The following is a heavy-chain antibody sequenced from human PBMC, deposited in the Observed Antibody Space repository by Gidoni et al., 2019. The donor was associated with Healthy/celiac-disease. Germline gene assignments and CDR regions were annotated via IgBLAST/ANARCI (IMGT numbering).Heavy chain of an antibody. CDR1: GGSISSYY. CDR3: ARVTICGVVDPYYYYGMDV. D-gene: IGHD3-3*01. CDR2: IYYSGST. V-gene: IGHV4-59*01. Sequence: QVQLQESGPGLVKPSETLSLTCTVSGGSISSYYWSWIRQPPGKGLEWIGYIYYSGSTNYNPSLKSRVTISVDTSKNQFSLKLSSVTAADTAVYYCARVTICGVVDPYYYYGMDVWGQGTTVTVSS. J-gene: IGHJ6*02.